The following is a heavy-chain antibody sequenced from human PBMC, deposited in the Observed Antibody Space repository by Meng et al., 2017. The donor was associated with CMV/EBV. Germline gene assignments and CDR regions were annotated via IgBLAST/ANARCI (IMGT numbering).Heavy chain of an antibody. V-gene: IGHV2-5*02. CDR2: IYWDDDK. CDR1: GFSLSTSGXX. D-gene: IGHD6-13*01. Sequence: NPTHTLALSCIFSGFSLSTSGXXVGWILQPPGRALEWLALIYWDDDKRYSPSLKSRLTITKDTSKNQVVLTMTNMDPVDTATYYCAHKGRRMAAAGINWFDPWGQGTLVTVSS. CDR3: AHKGRRMAAAGINWFDP. J-gene: IGHJ5*02.